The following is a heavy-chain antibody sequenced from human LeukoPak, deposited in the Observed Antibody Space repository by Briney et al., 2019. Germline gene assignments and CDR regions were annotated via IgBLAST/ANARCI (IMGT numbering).Heavy chain of an antibody. CDR2: IHYSGST. D-gene: IGHD2-15*01. CDR3: ARVRCSGGSCPYYYYYYYMDV. Sequence: SETLSLTCTVSGGSISYYYWSWIRQPPGKGLEWIGSIHYSGSTYYNPSLQSRVTISIDTSKNQFSLKLRFVTAADTAVYYCARVRCSGGSCPYYYYYYYMDVWGKGTTVTVSS. J-gene: IGHJ6*03. V-gene: IGHV4-39*07. CDR1: GGSISYYY.